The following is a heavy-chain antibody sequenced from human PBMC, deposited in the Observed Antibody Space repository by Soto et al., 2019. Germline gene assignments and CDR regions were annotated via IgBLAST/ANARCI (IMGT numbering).Heavy chain of an antibody. V-gene: IGHV4-59*01. Sequence: QVHLQESGPGLVKPSETLSLTCTVSGGSISSDYWTWVRQPPGKGLEWIGYRYYSGTAKYNSSLKSRATISVDTPKNQFYLKLSSVTVADTAVYYCARLSVADWFDPWGQVIQVTVSS. D-gene: IGHD2-15*01. CDR2: RYYSGTA. CDR1: GGSISSDY. J-gene: IGHJ5*02. CDR3: ARLSVADWFDP.